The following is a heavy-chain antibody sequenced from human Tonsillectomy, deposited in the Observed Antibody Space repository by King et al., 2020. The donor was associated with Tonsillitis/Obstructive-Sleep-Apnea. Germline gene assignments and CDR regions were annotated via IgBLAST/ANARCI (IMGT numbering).Heavy chain of an antibody. J-gene: IGHJ6*03. Sequence: VHLQQWGAGLLKPSETLSLTCAVYGGSFSVYYWSWIRQPPGKGLAWIWESNHSGSTNYNPSLESRVTIYVDTSKNQFSLKLSSVTAADTAVYYCARGPMTTVTTFYYYYYMDVWGKGTTVTVSS. CDR3: ARGPMTTVTTFYYYYYMDV. D-gene: IGHD4-11*01. CDR2: SNHSGST. CDR1: GGSFSVYY. V-gene: IGHV4-34*01.